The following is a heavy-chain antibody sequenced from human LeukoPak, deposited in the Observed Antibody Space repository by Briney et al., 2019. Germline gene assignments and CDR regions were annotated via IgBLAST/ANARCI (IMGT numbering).Heavy chain of an antibody. CDR1: GGSIRSSYYY. CDR2: IYDSGST. CDR3: ARGAYGDPTSFDY. D-gene: IGHD4-17*01. Sequence: SETLSLTCTVSGGSIRSSYYYWGWIRQPPGKGLEWIGSIYDSGSTYYNPSLKSRVTISVDTSKNQFSLKLNSVTAADTAVYYCARGAYGDPTSFDYWGQGTLVTVSS. V-gene: IGHV4-39*01. J-gene: IGHJ4*02.